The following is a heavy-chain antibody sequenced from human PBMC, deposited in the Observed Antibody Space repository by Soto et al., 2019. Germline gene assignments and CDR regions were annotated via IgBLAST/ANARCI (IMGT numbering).Heavy chain of an antibody. CDR1: GFTFSSYS. CDR3: ARDRRQLELLSY. J-gene: IGHJ4*02. CDR2: ISSSSSYI. V-gene: IGHV3-21*01. D-gene: IGHD1-7*01. Sequence: GGSLRLSCASSGFTFSSYSMNWVRQAPGKGLEWVSSISSSSSYIYYADSVKGRFTISRDNAKNSLYLQMNSLRAEDTAVYYCARDRRQLELLSYWGQGTLVTVSS.